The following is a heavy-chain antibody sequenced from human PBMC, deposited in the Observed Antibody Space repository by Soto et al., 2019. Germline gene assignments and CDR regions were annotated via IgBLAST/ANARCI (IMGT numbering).Heavy chain of an antibody. D-gene: IGHD3-9*01. V-gene: IGHV3-11*01. Sequence: GGSLRLSCAASGFTFSDYYMTWIRQAPGKGLEWVSYISSSDTTIYYADSVKGRFTISRDNAKNSLYLQMNSLRAEDTAVYYCASAERAVYYHNDAFDICGQGTLVTVSS. CDR2: ISSSDTTI. CDR1: GFTFSDYY. J-gene: IGHJ3*02. CDR3: ASAERAVYYHNDAFDI.